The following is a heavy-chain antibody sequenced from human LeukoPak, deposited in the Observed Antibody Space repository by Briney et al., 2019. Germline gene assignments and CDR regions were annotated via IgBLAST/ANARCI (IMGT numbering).Heavy chain of an antibody. J-gene: IGHJ4*02. CDR2: IFYTGIT. Sequence: SETLSLTCTVSGGSISGDHWICIRQPPGKGLEWIVYIFYTGITNYNPSLKSRVTISLDTSKNQFSLKLNSVTDADTAVYYCARQERFYGSGTYYPNWGQGNLVTVSS. CDR1: GGSISGDH. V-gene: IGHV4-59*01. CDR3: ARQERFYGSGTYYPN. D-gene: IGHD3-10*01.